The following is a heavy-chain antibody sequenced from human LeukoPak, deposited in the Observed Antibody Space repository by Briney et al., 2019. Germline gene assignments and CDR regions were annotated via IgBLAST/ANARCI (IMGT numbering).Heavy chain of an antibody. D-gene: IGHD5-18*01. CDR2: IKEDGSEK. V-gene: IGHV3-7*01. J-gene: IGHJ4*02. Sequence: PGGSLRLSCAASGFTFSSYWMSWVRQAPGKGLEWVANIKEDGSEKYHVDSVKGRFTISRDNAKNSLYLQMNSLRAEDTAVYYCARLSVIQLWLRIDYWGQGTLVTVSS. CDR3: ARLSVIQLWLRIDY. CDR1: GFTFSSYW.